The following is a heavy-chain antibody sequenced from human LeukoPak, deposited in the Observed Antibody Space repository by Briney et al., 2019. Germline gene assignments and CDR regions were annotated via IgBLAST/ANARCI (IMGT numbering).Heavy chain of an antibody. CDR1: GFTFNSYA. V-gene: IGHV3-23*01. D-gene: IGHD2-2*01. CDR3: AGIPCSGTTCSQIDY. CDR2: VGTSGAST. J-gene: IGHJ4*02. Sequence: PGGSLRLSCAASGFTFNSYAMTWVRQVPGKGLEWVSTVGTSGASTYYRDSVKGRFTISRDNSKNTLYLQMNSLRAEDTAVYYCAGIPCSGTTCSQIDYWGQGTLVTVSS.